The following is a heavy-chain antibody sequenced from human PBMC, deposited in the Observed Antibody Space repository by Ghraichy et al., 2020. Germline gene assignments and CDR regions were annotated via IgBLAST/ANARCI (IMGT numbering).Heavy chain of an antibody. V-gene: IGHV4-59*08. CDR3: ARPISGWYWYFDL. CDR2: IYYSGST. CDR1: GGSISSYY. J-gene: IGHJ2*01. Sequence: SETLSLTCTVSGGSISSYYWSWIRQPPGKGLEWIGYIYYSGSTNYNPSLKSRVTISVDTSKNQFSLKLSSVTAADTAVYYCARPISGWYWYFDLWGRGTLVTVSS. D-gene: IGHD6-19*01.